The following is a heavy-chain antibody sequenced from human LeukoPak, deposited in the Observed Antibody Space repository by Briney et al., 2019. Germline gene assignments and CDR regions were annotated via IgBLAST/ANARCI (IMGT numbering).Heavy chain of an antibody. V-gene: IGHV1-2*02. J-gene: IGHJ5*02. D-gene: IGHD4-17*01. CDR2: INPNSGGT. Sequence: ASVKVSCKASGYTFTSYDINWVRQAPGQGLEWMGWINPNSGGTNYAQKFQGRVTMTRDTSISTAYMELSRLRSDDTAVYYCARGRSTVTTRRGGWFDPWGQGTLVTVSS. CDR3: ARGRSTVTTRRGGWFDP. CDR1: GYTFTSYD.